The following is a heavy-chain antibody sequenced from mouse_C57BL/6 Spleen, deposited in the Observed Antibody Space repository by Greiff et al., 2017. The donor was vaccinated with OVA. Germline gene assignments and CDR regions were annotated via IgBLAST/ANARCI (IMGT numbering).Heavy chain of an antibody. CDR3: ARSPLTTVVAEDFDV. D-gene: IGHD1-1*01. Sequence: QVHVKQSGPELVKPGASVKISCKASGYAFSSSWMNWVKQRPGKGLEWIGRIYPGDGDTNYNGKFKGKATLTADKSSSTAYMQLSSLTSEDSAVYFCARSPLTTVVAEDFDVWGTGTTVTVSS. V-gene: IGHV1-82*01. CDR1: GYAFSSSW. CDR2: IYPGDGDT. J-gene: IGHJ1*03.